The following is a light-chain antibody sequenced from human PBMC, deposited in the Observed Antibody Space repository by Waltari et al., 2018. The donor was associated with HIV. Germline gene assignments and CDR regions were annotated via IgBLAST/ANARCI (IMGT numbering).Light chain of an antibody. CDR1: QSVISY. CDR2: EAS. CDR3: QQRSNWPVT. V-gene: IGKV3-11*01. Sequence: EIVLTQSPATLSFSPGERATLSCSTSQSVISYLAWYQQKPGQAPRLLIYEASNRATGIPGRFSGSGSGTDFTLTISSLEAEDFAVYYCQQRSNWPVTFGQGTKVEIK. J-gene: IGKJ1*01.